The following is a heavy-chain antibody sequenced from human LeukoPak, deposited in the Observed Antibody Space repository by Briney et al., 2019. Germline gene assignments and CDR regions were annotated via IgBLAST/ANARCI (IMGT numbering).Heavy chain of an antibody. Sequence: GGSLRLSCAGSGLTFSRYTMHWVRQAPGKGLEWVAIISYDGSNKHYADSVKGRFTISRDNSKNTLSLQMNSLRAEDTAVYYCAREGWDGSGSLGYWGQGTLVTVSS. CDR3: AREGWDGSGSLGY. J-gene: IGHJ4*02. CDR1: GLTFSRYT. V-gene: IGHV3-30-3*01. CDR2: ISYDGSNK. D-gene: IGHD3-10*01.